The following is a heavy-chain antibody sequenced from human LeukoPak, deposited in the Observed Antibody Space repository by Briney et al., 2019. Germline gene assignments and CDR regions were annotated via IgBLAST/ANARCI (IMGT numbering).Heavy chain of an antibody. V-gene: IGHV3-21*01. CDR1: GFTFSSYS. Sequence: PGGSLRLSCAASGFTFSSYSMNWVRQAPGKGLEWVSSISSSSSYIYYADSVKGRFTISRDNAKNSLYLQMNSLRAEDTAVYYCARVNPADYYDSSGYSLDYWGQGTLVTVSS. J-gene: IGHJ4*02. D-gene: IGHD3-22*01. CDR3: ARVNPADYYDSSGYSLDY. CDR2: ISSSSSYI.